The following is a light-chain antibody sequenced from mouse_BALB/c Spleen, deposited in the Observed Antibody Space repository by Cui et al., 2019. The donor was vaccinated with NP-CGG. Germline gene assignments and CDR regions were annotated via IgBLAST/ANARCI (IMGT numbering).Light chain of an antibody. V-gene: IGLV1*01. CDR3: ALWYSNHWV. J-gene: IGLJ1*01. CDR1: TGAVTTSNF. Sequence: QAVVTQESALTTSPGETVTLTRRSSTGAVTTSNFANCVQEKPDHLFTGLIGGINNRAPGVPARFSGSLIGDKAALTITGAQTEDEAIYFCALWYSNHWVFGGGTKLTVL. CDR2: GIN.